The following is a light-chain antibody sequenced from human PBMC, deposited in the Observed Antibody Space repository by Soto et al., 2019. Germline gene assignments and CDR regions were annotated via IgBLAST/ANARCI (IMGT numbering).Light chain of an antibody. CDR1: QGIRTD. CDR2: AAS. V-gene: IGKV1-17*01. J-gene: IGKJ4*01. CDR3: QQANSFPLT. Sequence: DIQMTQSPSSLSASGGDGVTITCRASQGIRTDLVWYQQKPGKAPKRLIHAASSLQSGVPSRFSGSGSGTDFTLTISSLQPEDFATYYCQQANSFPLTFGGGTKVDIK.